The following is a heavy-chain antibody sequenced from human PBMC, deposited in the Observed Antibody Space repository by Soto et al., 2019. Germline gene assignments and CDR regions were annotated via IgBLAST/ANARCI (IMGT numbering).Heavy chain of an antibody. J-gene: IGHJ6*03. V-gene: IGHV4-59*01. Sequence: PSETLSLTCTVSGGSISSYYWGWIRQPPGKGLEWIGYIYYSGSTNYNPSLKSRVTISVDTSKNQFSLKLGSVTAADTAVYYCARGLDDYYYYYMDVWGKGTTVTVSS. CDR3: ARGLDDYYYYYMDV. CDR2: IYYSGST. D-gene: IGHD3-22*01. CDR1: GGSISSYY.